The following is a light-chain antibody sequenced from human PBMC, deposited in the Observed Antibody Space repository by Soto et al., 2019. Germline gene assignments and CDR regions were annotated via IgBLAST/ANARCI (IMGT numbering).Light chain of an antibody. V-gene: IGKV1-39*01. CDR1: QSISSY. CDR2: AAA. J-gene: IGKJ4*01. CDR3: QQSYSTPLA. Sequence: DIQMTQSPSSLSASVGDRVTITCRASQSISSYLNWYQHKPGKAPKLLIYAAASLQSGIPSRFSGSGSGTDFTLTISSLQPEDSATYYCQQSYSTPLAFGGGTKVEVK.